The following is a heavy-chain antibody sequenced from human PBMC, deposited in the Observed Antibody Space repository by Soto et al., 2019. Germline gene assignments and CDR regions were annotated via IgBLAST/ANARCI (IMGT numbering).Heavy chain of an antibody. J-gene: IGHJ5*02. CDR3: ARDRAVSSIAARARWFDP. CDR2: ISAYNGNT. V-gene: IGHV1-18*01. Sequence: ASVKVSCKASGYTFTSYGISWVRRAPGQGLEWMGWISAYNGNTNYAQKLQGRVTMTTDTSTSTAYMELRSLRSDDTAVYYCARDRAVSSIAARARWFDPWGQGTLVTVSS. CDR1: GYTFTSYG. D-gene: IGHD6-6*01.